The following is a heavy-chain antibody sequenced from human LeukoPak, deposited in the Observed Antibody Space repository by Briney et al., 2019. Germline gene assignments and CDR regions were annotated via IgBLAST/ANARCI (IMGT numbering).Heavy chain of an antibody. V-gene: IGHV3-23*01. CDR1: GFTFSSYA. CDR3: AKDIQLSA. D-gene: IGHD5-24*01. J-gene: IGHJ3*01. CDR2: ISASDGNT. Sequence: GGSLRLSCAGSGFTFSSYAMTWVRQAPGKGLKWVSGISASDGNTYHADSVKGRFTISRDNSKGTLYLQMNSLRVEDTAIYYCAKDIQLSAWGLGTMVTVSS.